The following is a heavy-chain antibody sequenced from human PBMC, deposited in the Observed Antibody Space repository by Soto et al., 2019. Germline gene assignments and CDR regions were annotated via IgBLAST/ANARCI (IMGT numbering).Heavy chain of an antibody. CDR3: ATESGSTYGYFDH. CDR2: ISNSGST. CDR1: GGSVTSDEDY. D-gene: IGHD5-18*01. V-gene: IGHV4-30-4*01. J-gene: IGHJ4*02. Sequence: SETLSPTCTVSGGSVTSDEDYWTWIRQSPGKGLEWIGYISNSGSTGYNPSLKTRLSMSVDRSKNQFTLRLTSVTAADTAVYFCATESGSTYGYFDHWGQGTQVTVSS.